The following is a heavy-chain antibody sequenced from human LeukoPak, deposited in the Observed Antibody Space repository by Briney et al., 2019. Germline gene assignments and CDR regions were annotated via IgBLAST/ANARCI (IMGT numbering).Heavy chain of an antibody. CDR2: IIPIFGTA. J-gene: IGHJ6*02. D-gene: IGHD3-3*01. CDR3: ARTYYDFWSGYPDYYYGMDV. Sequence: ASVKVSCKASGGTFSSYAISWVRQAPGQGLEWMGGIIPIFGTANYAQKFQGRVTITADESTSTAYMELSSLRSEDTAVYYCARTYYDFWSGYPDYYYGMDVWGQGTTVTVSS. V-gene: IGHV1-69*13. CDR1: GGTFSSYA.